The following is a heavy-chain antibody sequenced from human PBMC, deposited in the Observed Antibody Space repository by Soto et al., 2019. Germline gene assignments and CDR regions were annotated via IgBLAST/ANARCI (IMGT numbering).Heavy chain of an antibody. D-gene: IGHD1-7*01. CDR3: AKDRRAGGNYGFYSDF. Sequence: GGSLRLSCAASGLTFSSYGMTLVRQAPGKGLEWVSFSSATGAGTYYADSVKGRFTISRDNSKNTLYLQMTSLRADDTAVYYCAKDRRAGGNYGFYSDFWGQGDLVTVSS. CDR1: GLTFSSYG. CDR2: SSATGAGT. V-gene: IGHV3-23*01. J-gene: IGHJ4*02.